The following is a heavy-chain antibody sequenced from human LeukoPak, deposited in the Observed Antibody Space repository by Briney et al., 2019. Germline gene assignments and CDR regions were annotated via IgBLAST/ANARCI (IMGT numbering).Heavy chain of an antibody. CDR3: ARVEYSSSWDNWFDP. D-gene: IGHD6-13*01. CDR1: GGSMSSYY. CDR2: IYYSGST. Sequence: SETLSLTCTISGGSMSSYYWSWIRQPPGKGLEWIGNIYYSGSTNYNPSLKSRVTISLDTSKNQFSLKLSSVTAADTAVYYCARVEYSSSWDNWFDPWGQGTLVTVSS. J-gene: IGHJ5*02. V-gene: IGHV4-59*01.